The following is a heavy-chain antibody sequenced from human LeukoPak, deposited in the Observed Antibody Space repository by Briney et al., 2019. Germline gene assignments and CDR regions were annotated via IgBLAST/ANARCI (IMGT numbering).Heavy chain of an antibody. D-gene: IGHD5-18*01. J-gene: IGHJ4*02. CDR1: GFTFSNAW. Sequence: GGSLRLSCAASGFTFSNAWISWVRQAPGKGLEWVGRIKSKTDGGTTDYAAPVKGRFTISRDDSKNTLYLQMNSLKTEDTAVYYCTTDATWIQLWLPYDYWGQGTLVTVSS. CDR3: TTDATWIQLWLPYDY. CDR2: IKSKTDGGTT. V-gene: IGHV3-15*01.